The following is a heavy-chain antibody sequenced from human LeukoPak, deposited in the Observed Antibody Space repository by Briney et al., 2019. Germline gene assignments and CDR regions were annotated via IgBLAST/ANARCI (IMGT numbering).Heavy chain of an antibody. CDR1: GYSFTNSW. CDR2: IYPGDSDT. D-gene: IGHD3-10*01. CDR3: ARRETYYYGSGSSRSQYFQH. V-gene: IGHV5-51*01. Sequence: GESLKISCKASGYSFTNSWIGWVRQMPGKGLEWMGIIYPGDSDTKYSPSFQGQVTISADKSISTAYLQWSSLKASDTAMYYCARRETYYYGSGSSRSQYFQHWGQGTLVTVSS. J-gene: IGHJ1*01.